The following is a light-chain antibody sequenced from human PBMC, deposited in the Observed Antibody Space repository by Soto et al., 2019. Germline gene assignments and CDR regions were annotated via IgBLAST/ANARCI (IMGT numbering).Light chain of an antibody. CDR2: EVT. CDR3: KSRTTRNTLV. CDR1: SSDVGGYNY. V-gene: IGLV2-14*01. Sequence: QSVLTQPASVSGSPGQSITISCTGTSSDVGGYNYVSWYQQHPGKAPKLTIYEVTHRPSGVSSRFYGSRSGNTASLTISGLQAEDEADYYCKSRTTRNTLVFGGGTKVTVL. J-gene: IGLJ3*02.